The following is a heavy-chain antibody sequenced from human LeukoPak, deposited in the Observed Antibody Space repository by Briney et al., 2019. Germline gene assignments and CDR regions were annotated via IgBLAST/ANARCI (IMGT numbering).Heavy chain of an antibody. CDR2: IYYSGST. Sequence: SETLSLTCTVSGGSISSSSYYRGWIRQPPGKGLEWIGSIYYSGSTYYNPSLKSRVTISVDTSKNQFSLKLSSVTAADTAVYYCASIRSSGFPFDYWGQGTLVTVSS. CDR3: ASIRSSGFPFDY. CDR1: GGSISSSSYY. D-gene: IGHD3-22*01. J-gene: IGHJ4*02. V-gene: IGHV4-39*01.